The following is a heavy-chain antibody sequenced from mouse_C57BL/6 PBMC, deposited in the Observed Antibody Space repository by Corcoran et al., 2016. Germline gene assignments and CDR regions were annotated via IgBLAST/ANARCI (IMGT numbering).Heavy chain of an antibody. Sequence: QIQLVQYGPELKKPGETVKISCTASRYTFTTYGMSWVKQAPGKGLKWMGCINTYSGVPTYADDFKGLFAFSLETSASTAYLQINNLKNEDTATYFCARHYCNWYFDVWGTGTTVTVSS. J-gene: IGHJ1*03. CDR3: ARHYCNWYFDV. D-gene: IGHD1-1*01. CDR1: RYTFTTYG. CDR2: INTYSGVP. V-gene: IGHV9-3*01.